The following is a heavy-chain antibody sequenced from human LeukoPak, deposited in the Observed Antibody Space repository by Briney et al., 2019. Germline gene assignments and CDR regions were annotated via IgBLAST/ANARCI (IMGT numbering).Heavy chain of an antibody. CDR2: IKKDGSIK. J-gene: IGHJ4*02. Sequence: GGALRLSCAASVFTFSSYWMTWVRPAPGKGREWLENIKKDGSIKAYVDSVKGRFSISRDNTKNSVYLQMNSLTTEDTAIYYCARDTTFCPGDYWGQGTLVTVSS. CDR1: VFTFSSYW. CDR3: ARDTTFCPGDY. V-gene: IGHV3-7*01. D-gene: IGHD2/OR15-2a*01.